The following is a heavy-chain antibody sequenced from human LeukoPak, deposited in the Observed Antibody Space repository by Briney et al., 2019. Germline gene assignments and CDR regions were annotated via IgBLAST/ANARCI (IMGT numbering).Heavy chain of an antibody. Sequence: GGSLRLSCAASGFTFSSYAMSRVRQAPGKGLEWVSGISGSGDNTYYADSVKGRFTISRDNSKNTLYVQVNSLGAEDTAAYYCAKGSYYDSSGSFYFDYWGQGTLVTVSS. J-gene: IGHJ4*02. CDR2: ISGSGDNT. CDR1: GFTFSSYA. CDR3: AKGSYYDSSGSFYFDY. D-gene: IGHD3-22*01. V-gene: IGHV3-23*01.